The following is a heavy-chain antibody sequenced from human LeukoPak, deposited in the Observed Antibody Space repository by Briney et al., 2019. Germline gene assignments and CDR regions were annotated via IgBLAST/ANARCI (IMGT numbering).Heavy chain of an antibody. D-gene: IGHD4-17*01. CDR2: ISGSGGST. CDR3: ASHGDDGDYCFDY. J-gene: IGHJ4*02. V-gene: IGHV3-23*01. CDR1: VFTFSSYS. Sequence: GGSLRLSCAASVFTFSSYSMSWVRQAPGKGLEWVSAISGSGGSTYYADSVKGRFTISRDNSKNTLYLQMNSLRAEDTAVYYCASHGDDGDYCFDYWGQGTLVTVSS.